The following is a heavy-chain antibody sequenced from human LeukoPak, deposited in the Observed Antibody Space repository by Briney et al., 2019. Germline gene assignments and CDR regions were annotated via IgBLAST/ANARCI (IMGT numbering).Heavy chain of an antibody. J-gene: IGHJ4*02. Sequence: GGSLRLSCAASGFTFSSYWMSWVRQAPGKGLEWVANIKQDGSEKYYVDSVKGRFTISKDNAKNSLYLQMNSLRAEDTAVYYCASLPLLWFGELSVVPDYWGQGTLVTVSS. CDR3: ASLPLLWFGELSVVPDY. D-gene: IGHD3-10*01. CDR2: IKQDGSEK. CDR1: GFTFSSYW. V-gene: IGHV3-7*01.